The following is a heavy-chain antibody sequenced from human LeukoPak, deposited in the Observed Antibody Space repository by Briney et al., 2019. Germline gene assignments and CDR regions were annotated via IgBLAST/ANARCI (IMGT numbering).Heavy chain of an antibody. V-gene: IGHV3-23*01. CDR2: ISGSGGST. D-gene: IGHD2-2*01. CDR1: GFTFSSYA. J-gene: IGHJ6*02. CDR3: AKSIVVVPDYYYYGMDV. Sequence: GGSLRLSCAASGFTFSSYAMSWVRQAPGKGLEWVSAISGSGGSTYYADSVKGRFTISRDNSKNTLYLQMNSLRAEDTVVYYCAKSIVVVPDYYYYGMDVWGQGTTVTVSS.